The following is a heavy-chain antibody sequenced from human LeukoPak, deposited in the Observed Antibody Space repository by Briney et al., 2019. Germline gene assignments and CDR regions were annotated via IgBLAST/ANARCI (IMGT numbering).Heavy chain of an antibody. CDR3: ARGRITMIY. CDR1: GGSFSGYY. D-gene: IGHD3-22*01. J-gene: IGHJ4*02. Sequence: PSETLSLTCAVYGGSFSGYYWSWIRQPPGKGLEWIGEINHSGSTNYNPSLKSRVTISVDTSKNQFSLKLSSVTAADTAVYYCARGRITMIYWGQGTLVAVSS. V-gene: IGHV4-34*01. CDR2: INHSGST.